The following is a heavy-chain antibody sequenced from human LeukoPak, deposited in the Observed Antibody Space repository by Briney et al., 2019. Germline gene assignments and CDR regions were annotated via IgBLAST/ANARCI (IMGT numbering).Heavy chain of an antibody. D-gene: IGHD5-12*01. Sequence: SETLSLTCTVSGGSVSSGSYYWSWIRQPPGKGLEWIGYIYYSGSTNYNPSLKSRVTISVDTSKNQFSLKLSSVTAADTAVYYCARVSDVVAAYFDYWGQGTLVTVSS. J-gene: IGHJ4*02. V-gene: IGHV4-61*01. CDR3: ARVSDVVAAYFDY. CDR2: IYYSGST. CDR1: GGSVSSGSYY.